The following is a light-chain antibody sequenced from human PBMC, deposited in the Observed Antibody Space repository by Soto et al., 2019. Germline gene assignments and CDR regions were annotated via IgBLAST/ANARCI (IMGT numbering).Light chain of an antibody. CDR2: DAS. CDR1: QSVRSW. CDR3: QQYDNYPLT. V-gene: IGKV1-5*01. Sequence: QMTQCPATRSASVGDRVTSACRASQSVRSWLAWYQQKPGTAPKLLIFDASRLESGVPSRFSGSASGTEFTLTISSLQPDDFATYYCQQYDNYPLTLGGGTKAYIK. J-gene: IGKJ4*01.